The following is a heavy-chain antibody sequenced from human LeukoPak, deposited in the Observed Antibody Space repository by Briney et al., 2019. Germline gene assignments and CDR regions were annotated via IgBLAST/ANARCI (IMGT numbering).Heavy chain of an antibody. CDR3: AREATYYDYVWGSYHYFDY. V-gene: IGHV4-59*01. D-gene: IGHD3-16*02. CDR1: GGSISSYY. Sequence: PSETLSLTCTVSGGSISSYYWSWIRQPPGKGLVWIGYVYYSGSANYNPSLKSRVTISVDTSKNQFSLKLSSVTAADTAVYYCAREATYYDYVWGSYHYFDYWGQGTLVTVSS. J-gene: IGHJ4*02. CDR2: VYYSGSA.